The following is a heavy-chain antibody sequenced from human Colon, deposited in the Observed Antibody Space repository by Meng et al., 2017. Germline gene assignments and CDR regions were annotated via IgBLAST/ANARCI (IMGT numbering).Heavy chain of an antibody. V-gene: IGHV4-59*01. CDR3: ARGPLDY. J-gene: IGHJ4*02. CDR1: GGSMSGYY. CDR2: IYYTGST. Sequence: VQLQESGPGLVKPSETLSLTCTVSGGSMSGYYWSWIRQPPGKGLEWIGYIYYTGSTNYNPSLKSRVTISVDTSKNQFSLKLSSVTAADTAVYYCARGPLDYWGQGTLVTVSS.